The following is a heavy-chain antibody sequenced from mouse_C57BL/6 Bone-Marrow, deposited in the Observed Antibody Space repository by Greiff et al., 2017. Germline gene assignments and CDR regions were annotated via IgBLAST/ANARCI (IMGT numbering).Heavy chain of an antibody. D-gene: IGHD2-5*01. V-gene: IGHV1-36*01. CDR1: GFTFTDYY. J-gene: IGHJ3*01. Sequence: EVQLKPSGPVLVKPGPSVKISCKASGFTFTDYYMHWVKQSHGKSLEWIGLVYPYNGGTSYNQKFKGKATLTVDTSSCTAYMELNSLTSEDSAVDYCASEEDSKGFAYWGQGTLVTVSA. CDR3: ASEEDSKGFAY. CDR2: VYPYNGGT.